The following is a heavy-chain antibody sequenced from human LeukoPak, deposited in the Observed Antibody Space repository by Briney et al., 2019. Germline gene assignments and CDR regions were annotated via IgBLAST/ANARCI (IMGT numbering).Heavy chain of an antibody. V-gene: IGHV3-23*01. D-gene: IGHD3-22*01. J-gene: IGHJ4*02. CDR3: AKGYYYDGSGYYWNRGPADY. Sequence: GGTLRLSCAASGFTFSSYGMSWVRQAPGKGLEWVSAISGNGGSTYYADSVKGRFTISRDNSKNTLYLQMNSLRAEDTAVYYCAKGYYYDGSGYYWNRGPADYWGQGTLVTVSS. CDR2: ISGNGGST. CDR1: GFTFSSYG.